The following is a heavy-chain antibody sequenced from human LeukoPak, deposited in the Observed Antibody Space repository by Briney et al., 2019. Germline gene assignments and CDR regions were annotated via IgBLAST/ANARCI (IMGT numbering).Heavy chain of an antibody. CDR2: IYWDDDK. J-gene: IGHJ3*02. CDR1: GFSLSTSGVG. V-gene: IGHV2-5*02. Sequence: SGPTLVKPTQTLTLTCTFPGFSLSTSGVGVGWIRQPPGKALEWLALIYWDDDKRYSPSLKSRLTITKDTSKNQVVLTMTNMDPVDTATYYCAHVNTIFGVDLDAFDIWGQGTMVTVSS. D-gene: IGHD3-3*01. CDR3: AHVNTIFGVDLDAFDI.